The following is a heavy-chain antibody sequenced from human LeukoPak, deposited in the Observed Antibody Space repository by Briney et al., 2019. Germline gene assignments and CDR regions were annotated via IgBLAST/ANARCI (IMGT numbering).Heavy chain of an antibody. D-gene: IGHD2-15*01. CDR3: ARARGVVVAATTPEYYYYGMDV. Sequence: GESLKISCKGSGYSFTSYWIGWVRQMPGKGLEWMGIIYPGDSDTRYSPSFQGQVTISADKSISTAYLQWSSLKASDTAMYYCARARGVVVAATTPEYYYYGMDVWGQGTTVTVSS. V-gene: IGHV5-51*01. CDR1: GYSFTSYW. CDR2: IYPGDSDT. J-gene: IGHJ6*02.